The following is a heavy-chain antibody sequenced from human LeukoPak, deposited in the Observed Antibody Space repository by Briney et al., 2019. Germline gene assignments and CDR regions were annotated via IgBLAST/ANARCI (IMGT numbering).Heavy chain of an antibody. V-gene: IGHV1-69*05. D-gene: IGHD3-10*01. CDR3: ARGRDNTSYYYGSGSRNDAFDI. CDR1: GGTFSSYA. CDR2: IIPIFGTA. Sequence: SVKVSCKASGGTFSSYAISWVRQAPGQGLEWMGRIIPIFGTANYAQKFQGRVTITTDESTSTAYMELSNLRSEDTAVYYCARGRDNTSYYYGSGSRNDAFDIWGQGTMVTVSS. J-gene: IGHJ3*02.